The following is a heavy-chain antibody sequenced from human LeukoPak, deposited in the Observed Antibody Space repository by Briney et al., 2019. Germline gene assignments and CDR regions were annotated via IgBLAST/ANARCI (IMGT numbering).Heavy chain of an antibody. CDR1: GFTFSGSA. CDR3: TRREGAQGDY. Sequence: GGSLRLSCAASGFTFSGSAMHWVRQASGKGLEWVGRIRSKANSYATAYAASVKGRFTISRDDSRNTAYLQMNSLKTEDTAVYYCTRREGAQGDYWGQGTLVTVSS. D-gene: IGHD1-26*01. J-gene: IGHJ4*02. CDR2: IRSKANSYAT. V-gene: IGHV3-73*01.